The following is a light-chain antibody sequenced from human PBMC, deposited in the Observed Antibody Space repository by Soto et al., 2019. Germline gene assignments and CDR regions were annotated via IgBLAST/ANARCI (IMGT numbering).Light chain of an antibody. Sequence: ETVVTQSPATLSVSPGETATLSCRASESVRTNLAWYQQKPGQAPRLLIYGASNRATGIPARFSGSGSGTEFTLTISSLQSEDFAVYYCQQYNNWPPRTFGQGTKVDI. CDR3: QQYNNWPPRT. V-gene: IGKV3-15*01. CDR1: ESVRTN. J-gene: IGKJ1*01. CDR2: GAS.